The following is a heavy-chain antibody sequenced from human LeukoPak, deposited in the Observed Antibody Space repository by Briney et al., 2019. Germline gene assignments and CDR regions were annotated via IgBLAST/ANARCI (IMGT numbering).Heavy chain of an antibody. CDR1: GFTLSSYA. V-gene: IGHV3-30*04. Sequence: GGSLSLSCAASGFTLSSYAMHWVRQAPGKGLEWVAVISYDGSNKYYADSVKGRFTISRDNSKNTLYLQMNSLRAEDTAVYYYARVYSSSWYGAFDYWGQGTLVTVSS. CDR2: ISYDGSNK. J-gene: IGHJ4*02. CDR3: ARVYSSSWYGAFDY. D-gene: IGHD6-13*01.